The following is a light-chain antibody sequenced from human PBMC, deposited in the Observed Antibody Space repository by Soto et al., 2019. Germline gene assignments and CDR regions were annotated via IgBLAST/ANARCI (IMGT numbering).Light chain of an antibody. Sequence: EIVLTQSPGTLSLSPGERATLSCRASQSVSSDYSNWYQQKPGQPPRLLIYGASYTATGIRDRFSGGGSRTDFTLTISRLEAEDFAVYYWHQYGSTPPVTFGGGTKVEIK. CDR1: QSVSSDY. J-gene: IGKJ4*01. CDR2: GAS. CDR3: HQYGSTPPVT. V-gene: IGKV3-20*01.